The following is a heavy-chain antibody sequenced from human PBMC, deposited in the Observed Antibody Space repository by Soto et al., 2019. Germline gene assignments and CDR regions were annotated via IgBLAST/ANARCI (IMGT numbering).Heavy chain of an antibody. CDR3: AKTGMQKQWLAPSFDC. J-gene: IGHJ4*02. CDR1: GFTFEDYA. V-gene: IGHV3-9*01. CDR2: VSWDSASV. Sequence: GGSLRLSCAASGFTFEDYAMHWVRQAPGKGLEWVSGVSWDSASVGYADSVKGRFTVSRDNAKNSLFLEMNSLIPDDTAFYYCAKTGMQKQWLAPSFDCWGQGMLVTVSS. D-gene: IGHD6-19*01.